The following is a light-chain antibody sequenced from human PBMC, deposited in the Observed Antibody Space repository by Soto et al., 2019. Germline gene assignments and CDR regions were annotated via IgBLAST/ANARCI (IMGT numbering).Light chain of an antibody. CDR1: QSISDF. V-gene: IGKV1-39*01. J-gene: IGKJ1*01. CDR3: QQSYSSPPT. CDR2: TAS. Sequence: DIQVTQSPSSLSASVGDRITITCRASQSISDFLEWYQQEEGKAPKLLISTASSLQSGVPSRFSGSGSGTDFTLTISSLQPEDFATYYCQQSYSSPPTFGQGTKVEMK.